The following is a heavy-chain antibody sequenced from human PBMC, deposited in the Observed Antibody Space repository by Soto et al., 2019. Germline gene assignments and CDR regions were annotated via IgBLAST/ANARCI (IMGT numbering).Heavy chain of an antibody. D-gene: IGHD2-2*01. CDR1: GYTFTSYY. CDR2: INPSGGST. J-gene: IGHJ5*02. CDR3: ARVAPPAAMGGFDP. Sequence: QVQLVQSGAEVKKPGASVKVSCRASGYTFTSYYIHWVRQAPGQGLEWMGIINPSGGSTSCAQKFQGRVTXXRXTXXSTVYMELNYLRSEDTAVYYCARVAPPAAMGGFDPWGQGTLVIVSS. V-gene: IGHV1-46*03.